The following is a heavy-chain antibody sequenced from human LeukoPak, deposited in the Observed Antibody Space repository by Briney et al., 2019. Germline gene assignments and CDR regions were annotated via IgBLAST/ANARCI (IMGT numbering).Heavy chain of an antibody. D-gene: IGHD1-1*01. Sequence: AGGSLRLSCAASGFTFDDYAMHWVRQAPGKGLEWVSGISWNSGSIGYADSVKGRFTISRDNAKNSLYLQMNSLRAEDTALYYCAKGPAGYFDYWGQGTLVTVSS. CDR1: GFTFDDYA. J-gene: IGHJ4*02. V-gene: IGHV3-9*01. CDR3: AKGPAGYFDY. CDR2: ISWNSGSI.